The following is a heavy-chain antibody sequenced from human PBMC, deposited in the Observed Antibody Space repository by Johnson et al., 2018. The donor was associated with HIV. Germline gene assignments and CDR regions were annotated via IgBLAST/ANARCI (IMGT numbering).Heavy chain of an antibody. CDR1: GFNFSNHA. Sequence: EVQLVESGGGLVQPGGSLRVSCTASGFNFSNHAMSWVRQAPGKGLEWVSGISDSGENTYYADSVKGRFTISRDNAKNSLYLQMNSLRAEDTAVYYCAKDCVGVWWSRAFDIWGQGTMVTVSS. CDR2: ISDSGENT. CDR3: AKDCVGVWWSRAFDI. D-gene: IGHD2-21*01. J-gene: IGHJ3*02. V-gene: IGHV3-23*04.